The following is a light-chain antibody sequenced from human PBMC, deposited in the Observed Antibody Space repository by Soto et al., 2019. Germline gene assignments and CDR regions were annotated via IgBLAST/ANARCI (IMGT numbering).Light chain of an antibody. V-gene: IGKV3-15*01. CDR1: QSVSSN. CDR3: QQYNNWPLG. CDR2: GAS. Sequence: EIVMTQSPATLSVSPGERATLSCRASQSVSSNLAWYQQKPGQAPRLLIYGASTSATGIPARFSCSGSGTEFTLTISSLQSEDFAVYYCQQYNNWPLGFGQGTKVEIK. J-gene: IGKJ1*01.